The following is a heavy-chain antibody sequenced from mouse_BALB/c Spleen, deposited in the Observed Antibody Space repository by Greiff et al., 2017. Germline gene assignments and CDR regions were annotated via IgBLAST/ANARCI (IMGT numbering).Heavy chain of an antibody. CDR3: ARHRGTWGYFDY. J-gene: IGHJ2*01. CDR1: GFTFSSYT. Sequence: EVKVVESGGGLVQPGGSLKLSCAASGFTFSSYTMSWVRQTPEKRLEWVAYISNGGGSTYYPDTVKGRFTISRDNAKNTLYLQMSSLKSEDTAMYYCARHRGTWGYFDYWGQGTTLTVSS. CDR2: ISNGGGST. D-gene: IGHD2-14*01. V-gene: IGHV5-12-2*01.